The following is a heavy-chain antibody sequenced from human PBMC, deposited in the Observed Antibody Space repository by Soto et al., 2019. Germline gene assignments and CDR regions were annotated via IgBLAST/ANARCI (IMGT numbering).Heavy chain of an antibody. CDR3: AKDSIDYASGEYYYGMDV. CDR2: ISYDGSNK. V-gene: IGHV3-30*18. Sequence: VQLVESGGGVVQPGRSLRLSCAASGFTFSSYGMHWVRQAPGKGLEWVAVISYDGSNKYYADSVKGRFSISRDNSKNTLYLQMNSLRAEDTAVYYCAKDSIDYASGEYYYGMDVWGQGTTVTVSS. J-gene: IGHJ6*02. CDR1: GFTFSSYG. D-gene: IGHD3-10*01.